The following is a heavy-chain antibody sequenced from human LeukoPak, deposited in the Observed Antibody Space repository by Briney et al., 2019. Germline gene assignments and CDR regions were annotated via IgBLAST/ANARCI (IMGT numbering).Heavy chain of an antibody. J-gene: IGHJ6*02. CDR2: ISYDGSNK. V-gene: IGHV3-30*18. D-gene: IGHD3-10*01. CDR3: AKQQAPPSGGMDV. Sequence: PGGSLRLSCAASGFTFSSYGMHWVRQAPGKGLEWVAVISYDGSNKYYADSVKGRFTISRDNSKNTLYLQMNSLRAEDTAVYYCAKQQAPPSGGMDVWGQGTTVTVSS. CDR1: GFTFSSYG.